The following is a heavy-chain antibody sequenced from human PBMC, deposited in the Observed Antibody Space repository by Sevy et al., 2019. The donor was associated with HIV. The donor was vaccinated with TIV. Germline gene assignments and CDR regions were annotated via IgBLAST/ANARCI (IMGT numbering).Heavy chain of an antibody. CDR1: GFTFSNFV. J-gene: IGHJ6*02. V-gene: IGHV3-48*03. Sequence: GGSLRLSCAASGFTFSNFVMNWVRQAPGKGLEWVSYISPSGSPIYYADSVKDRFTISRDNVKNQLYLQMNSLRADDTGLYYCARDCVASTLTMDVWGQRTTVTDSS. CDR2: ISPSGSPI. CDR3: ARDCVASTLTMDV. D-gene: IGHD2-15*01.